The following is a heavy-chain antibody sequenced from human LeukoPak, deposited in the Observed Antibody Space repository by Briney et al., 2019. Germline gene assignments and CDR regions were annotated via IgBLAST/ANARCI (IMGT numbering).Heavy chain of an antibody. CDR2: INWNGGST. CDR3: AKEEGYSSGWDYWYFDL. J-gene: IGHJ2*01. Sequence: RPGGSPRLSCAASGFTFDDYGMNWVRQAPGKGLEWVSDINWNGGSTGYADSLKGRFTISRDNAKNSLYLQMNSLRAEDTAVYYCAKEEGYSSGWDYWYFDLWGRGTLVTVSS. V-gene: IGHV3-20*04. CDR1: GFTFDDYG. D-gene: IGHD6-19*01.